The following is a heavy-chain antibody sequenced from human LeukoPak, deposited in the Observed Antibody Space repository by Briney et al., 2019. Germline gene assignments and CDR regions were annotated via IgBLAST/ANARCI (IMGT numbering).Heavy chain of an antibody. Sequence: GGSLRLSCAASGFTFSSYAMHWVRQAPGKGLEYVSAISSNGGSTYYANSVKGRFTISRDNSKNTLYLQMGSLRAEDMAVYYCARERSSSWYLAFDIWGQGTMVTVSS. D-gene: IGHD6-13*01. CDR2: ISSNGGST. J-gene: IGHJ3*02. CDR3: ARERSSSWYLAFDI. CDR1: GFTFSSYA. V-gene: IGHV3-64*01.